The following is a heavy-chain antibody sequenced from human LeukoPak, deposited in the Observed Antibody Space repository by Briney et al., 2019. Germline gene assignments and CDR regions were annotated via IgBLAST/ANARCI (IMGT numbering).Heavy chain of an antibody. CDR3: ARGARDSCSGGVCYSFDL. V-gene: IGHV4-31*03. D-gene: IGHD2-15*01. CDR1: GGSISSGGYY. Sequence: PSQTLSLTCTVSGGSISSGGYYWSWIRQHPGKGLEWIGYIYYSGSTYYNPSLKSRITISVDTSQNQFSLYLSSVTAADTALYYCARGARDSCSGGVCYSFDLGGQGTRVTVSS. CDR2: IYYSGST. J-gene: IGHJ5*02.